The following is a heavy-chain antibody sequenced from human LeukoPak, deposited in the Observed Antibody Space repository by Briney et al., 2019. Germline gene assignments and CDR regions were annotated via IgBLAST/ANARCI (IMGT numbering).Heavy chain of an antibody. D-gene: IGHD3-3*01. CDR1: GFTFSSYA. CDR3: AKDWYYNFWSGYPRPYFDY. V-gene: IGHV3-23*01. Sequence: GGSLRLSCAASGFTFSSYAMSWVRQAPGKGLEWVSAISGSGGSTYHADSVKGRFTISRDNSKNTLYLQMNSLRAEDTAVYYCAKDWYYNFWSGYPRPYFDYWGQGILVTVSS. J-gene: IGHJ4*02. CDR2: ISGSGGST.